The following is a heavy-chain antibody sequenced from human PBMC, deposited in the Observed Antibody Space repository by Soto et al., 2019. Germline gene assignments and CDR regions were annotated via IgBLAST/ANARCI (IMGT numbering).Heavy chain of an antibody. CDR3: ARSGPVGYIDY. CDR2: TYYRSKWYN. V-gene: IGHV6-1*01. D-gene: IGHD3-22*01. CDR1: VDSVSSNSDA. J-gene: IGHJ4*02. Sequence: SQTLSLTCAISVDSVSSNSDAWNWIRQSPLRGLEWLGRTYYRSKWYNHYAVSVKSRITVNPDTSKNQFSLQLNSVPPEDTAVDYCARSGPVGYIDYWGQGTLVTVSS.